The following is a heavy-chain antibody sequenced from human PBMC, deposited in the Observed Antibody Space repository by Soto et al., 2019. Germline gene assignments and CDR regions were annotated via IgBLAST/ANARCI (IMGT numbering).Heavy chain of an antibody. Sequence: GGSLRLSSSASGFNFSNYAMGWVRQAPGRGLEWVSTISGTGGSTYYADSVKGRFTISRDNSKNVLYLQMSSLGVEDTAVYYCSKGSYSSRSSWFDPWGQGTLVTVSS. CDR3: SKGSYSSRSSWFDP. CDR2: ISGTGGST. CDR1: GFNFSNYA. J-gene: IGHJ5*02. D-gene: IGHD6-13*01. V-gene: IGHV3-23*01.